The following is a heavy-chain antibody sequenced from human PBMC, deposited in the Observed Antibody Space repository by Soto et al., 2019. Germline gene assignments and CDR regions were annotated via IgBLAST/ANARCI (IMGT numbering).Heavy chain of an antibody. CDR1: GGSFSGYY. CDR2: INHSGST. D-gene: IGHD5-12*01. Sequence: SETLSLTCAVYGGSFSGYYWSWIRQPPGKGLEWIGEINHSGSTNYNPSLKSRVTISVDTSKNQFSLKLSSVTAADTAVYYCARGRGWLRLRAYYYYGMDVWGQGXTVTVSS. CDR3: ARGRGWLRLRAYYYYGMDV. V-gene: IGHV4-34*01. J-gene: IGHJ6*02.